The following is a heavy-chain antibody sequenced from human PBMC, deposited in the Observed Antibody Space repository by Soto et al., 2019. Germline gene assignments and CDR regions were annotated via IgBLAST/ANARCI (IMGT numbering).Heavy chain of an antibody. Sequence: QVQLVQSGAEVKKPGSSVKVSCKASGGTFSSYAISWVRQAPGQGLEWMGGIIPIFGTANYAQKFQGRVTITADESTSTAYMDLSSLRSEDTAVYYCAREVRAIFGVERTYYNYGMDVWGQGTTVTVSS. J-gene: IGHJ6*02. D-gene: IGHD3-3*01. CDR1: GGTFSSYA. CDR2: IIPIFGTA. V-gene: IGHV1-69*01. CDR3: AREVRAIFGVERTYYNYGMDV.